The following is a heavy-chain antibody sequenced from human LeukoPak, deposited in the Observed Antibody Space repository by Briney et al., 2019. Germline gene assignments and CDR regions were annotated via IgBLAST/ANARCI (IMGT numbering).Heavy chain of an antibody. Sequence: GGSLRLSCEASGFVFTKHGMHWVRQAPGKGLEWVAFIRYDGTQGYYVDSVKGRFTVSRDNSRNTVSLQMNSLKTEDTAVYYCARNLVATIDHWGQGTLVTVSS. D-gene: IGHD5-12*01. CDR2: IRYDGTQG. J-gene: IGHJ4*02. CDR1: GFVFTKHG. CDR3: ARNLVATIDH. V-gene: IGHV3-30*02.